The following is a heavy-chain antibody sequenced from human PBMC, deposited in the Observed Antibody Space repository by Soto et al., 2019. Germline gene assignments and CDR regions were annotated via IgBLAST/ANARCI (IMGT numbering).Heavy chain of an antibody. V-gene: IGHV1-69*13. CDR3: ARGGFRRYYDFWSGYFSGMDV. Sequence: SVKVSCKASGGTFSSYAISWVRQAPGQGLEWMGGIIPIFGTANYAQKFQGRVTITADESTSTAYMELSSLRSEDTAVYYCARGGFRRYYDFWSGYFSGMDVWGQGTTVTVSS. CDR1: GGTFSSYA. CDR2: IIPIFGTA. J-gene: IGHJ6*02. D-gene: IGHD3-3*01.